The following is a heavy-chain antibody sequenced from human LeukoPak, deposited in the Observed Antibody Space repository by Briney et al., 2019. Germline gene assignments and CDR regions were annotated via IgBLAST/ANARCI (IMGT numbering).Heavy chain of an antibody. V-gene: IGHV1-18*01. D-gene: IGHD2-15*01. CDR3: ARGRGYCSGGSCYSKGRNWFDP. J-gene: IGHJ5*02. CDR2: ISAYNGNT. Sequence: ASVKVSCKASGYTFTSYGISWARQAPGQGLEWMGWISAYNGNTNYAQKLQGRVTMTTDTSTSTAYMELRSLRSDDTAVYYCARGRGYCSGGSCYSKGRNWFDPWGQGTLVTVSS. CDR1: GYTFTSYG.